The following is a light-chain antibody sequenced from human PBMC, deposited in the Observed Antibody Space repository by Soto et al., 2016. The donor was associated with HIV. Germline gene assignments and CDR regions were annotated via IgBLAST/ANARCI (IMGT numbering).Light chain of an antibody. CDR3: QAWDTSTAV. J-gene: IGLJ1*01. V-gene: IGLV3-1*01. CDR2: QDN. Sequence: SYDLTQPPSVSVSPGQTASITCSGDKLGDKHACWYQQKPGQSPVLVIYQDNRRPSGIPERFSGSNSGNTATLTISGTQAMDEADYYCQAWDTSTAVFGTGTKVTVL. CDR1: KLGDKH.